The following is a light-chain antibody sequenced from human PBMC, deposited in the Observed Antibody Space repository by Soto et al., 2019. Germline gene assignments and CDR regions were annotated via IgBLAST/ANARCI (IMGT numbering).Light chain of an antibody. V-gene: IGKV3-15*01. CDR3: QQKSEWRT. J-gene: IGKJ1*01. Sequence: EILLTQSPDTLSVSLGERATLSCRASQSVGTHLAWYQQKPGQAPRLLIFDASKRTTGTPDRFSGSGSGTEFTLTISGLQSDDLAVYYCQQKSEWRTLGQGTKVDI. CDR1: QSVGTH. CDR2: DAS.